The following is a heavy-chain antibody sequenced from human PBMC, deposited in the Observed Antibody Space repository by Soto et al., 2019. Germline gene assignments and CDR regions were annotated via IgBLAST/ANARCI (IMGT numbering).Heavy chain of an antibody. J-gene: IGHJ5*02. CDR2: ISYDGSTK. CDR1: GFTFTSHA. CDR3: ARAQSSTVITSTHFEP. Sequence: GGSLRLSCAASGFTFTSHAMNWVRQAPGKGLEWVAIISYDGSTKFYADSVKGRFTISRDNAKNTVYLHLNSLRGEDTAVYYCARAQSSTVITSTHFEPWGQATPVTVSS. V-gene: IGHV3-30-3*01. D-gene: IGHD4-17*01.